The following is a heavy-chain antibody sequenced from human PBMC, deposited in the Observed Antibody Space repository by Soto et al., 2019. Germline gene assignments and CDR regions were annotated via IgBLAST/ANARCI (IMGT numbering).Heavy chain of an antibody. CDR1: GFTFSNDA. CDR2: ITYDGFTQ. V-gene: IGHV3-30*03. J-gene: IGHJ4*02. D-gene: IGHD6-6*01. CDR3: GRGPFSSSYIDY. Sequence: PGGSLRLSCAASGFTFSNDAMHWVRQAPGKGLEWVAVITYDGFTQNYADSVRGRFTVSRDNSKSTLSLQMNSLRPDDTAVYYCGRGPFSSSYIDYWGQGTLATVSS.